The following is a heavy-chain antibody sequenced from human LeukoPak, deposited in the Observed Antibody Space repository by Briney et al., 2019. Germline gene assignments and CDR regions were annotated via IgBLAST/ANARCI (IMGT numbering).Heavy chain of an antibody. V-gene: IGHV1-46*01. CDR1: GYTFTGYW. CDR3: ARDRAWGNGFDY. CDR2: ISPSGGST. Sequence: ASVKVSCKAFGYTFTGYWMHWVRQAPGQGPEWMGVISPSGGSTIYAQKFKGRVTLTRDMSTSTDYLELSSLRSEDTAVYYCARDRAWGNGFDYWGQGTLVTVSS. J-gene: IGHJ4*02. D-gene: IGHD7-27*01.